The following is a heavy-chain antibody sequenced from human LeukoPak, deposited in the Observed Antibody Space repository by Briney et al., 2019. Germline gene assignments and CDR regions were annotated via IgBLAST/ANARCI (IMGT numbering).Heavy chain of an antibody. CDR3: ARDRNYYDSSGYRNWFDP. D-gene: IGHD3-22*01. Sequence: GGSLRLSCAASGFTFSSYWMSWVRQAPGKGLEWVANIKQDGGEKYYVDSVKGRFTISRDNAKNSLYLQMNSLRAEDTAVYYCARDRNYYDSSGYRNWFDPWGQGTLVTVSS. CDR2: IKQDGGEK. V-gene: IGHV3-7*01. J-gene: IGHJ5*02. CDR1: GFTFSSYW.